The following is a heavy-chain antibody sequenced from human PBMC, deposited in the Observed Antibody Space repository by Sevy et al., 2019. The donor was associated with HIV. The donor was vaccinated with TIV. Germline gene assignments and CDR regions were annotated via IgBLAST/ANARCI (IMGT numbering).Heavy chain of an antibody. CDR3: AKDLGSSSYLDY. CDR1: GFTFSSYG. V-gene: IGHV3-30*18. CDR2: ISYDGSNK. J-gene: IGHJ4*02. Sequence: GGSLRLSCAASGFTFSSYGMHWVRQAPGKGLEWVALISYDGSNKYYADSVKGRLTISRDNSKNTLYLQMNSLRAEDTAVYYCAKDLGSSSYLDYWGQGALVTVS. D-gene: IGHD6-6*01.